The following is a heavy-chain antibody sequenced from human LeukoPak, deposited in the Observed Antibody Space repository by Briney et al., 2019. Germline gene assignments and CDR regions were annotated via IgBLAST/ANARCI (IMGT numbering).Heavy chain of an antibody. CDR1: GGSISSYY. J-gene: IGHJ4*02. CDR2: IYYSGST. Sequence: SETLSLTCTVSGGSISSYYWSWIRQPPGKGLEWIGYIYYSGSTNYNPSLKSRVTISVDTSKNQFSLRLSSVTAADTAVYYCARVTGYMIEDYFDYWGQGTLVAVSS. CDR3: ARVTGYMIEDYFDY. D-gene: IGHD3-22*01. V-gene: IGHV4-59*01.